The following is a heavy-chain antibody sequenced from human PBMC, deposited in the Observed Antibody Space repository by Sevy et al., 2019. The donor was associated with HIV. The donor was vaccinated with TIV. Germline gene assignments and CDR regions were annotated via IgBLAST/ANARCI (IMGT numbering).Heavy chain of an antibody. J-gene: IGHJ4*02. D-gene: IGHD2-21*02. CDR2: IIPIFGTA. CDR3: ARGARSIYGGNSHFDY. V-gene: IGHV1-69*13. CDR1: GGTFSSYA. Sequence: ASVKVSCKASGGTFSSYAISWVRQAPGQGLEWMGGIIPIFGTANYAQKFQGRVTITADESTSTAYMELSSLRSEDTAVYYCARGARSIYGGNSHFDYWGQGTLVTVSS.